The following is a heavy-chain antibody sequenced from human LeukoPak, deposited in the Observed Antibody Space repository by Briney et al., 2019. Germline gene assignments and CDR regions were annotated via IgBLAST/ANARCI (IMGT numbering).Heavy chain of an antibody. Sequence: ASVKVSCEASGYTFTGYYMHWVRQAPGQGLEWMGWINPNSGGTNYAQKFQGRVTMTRDTSISTAYMELSRLRSDDTAVYYCARATYYYDSSGSSLDPWGQGTLVTVSS. CDR1: GYTFTGYY. J-gene: IGHJ5*02. CDR2: INPNSGGT. CDR3: ARATYYYDSSGSSLDP. V-gene: IGHV1-2*02. D-gene: IGHD3-22*01.